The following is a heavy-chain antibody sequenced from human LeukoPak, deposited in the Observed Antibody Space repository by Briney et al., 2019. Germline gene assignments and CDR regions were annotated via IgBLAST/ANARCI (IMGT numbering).Heavy chain of an antibody. V-gene: IGHV4-4*07. Sequence: SETLSLTCTVSGGSISSYYWSWIRQPAGKGLEWIGRIYTSGSTNYNPSLKSRVTMSVDTSKNQFSLKLSSVTAADTAVYYCARALNYGSGSYYSSYYYYGMDVWGQGTTVTVSS. CDR3: ARALNYGSGSYYSSYYYYGMDV. D-gene: IGHD3-10*01. CDR1: GGSISSYY. J-gene: IGHJ6*02. CDR2: IYTSGST.